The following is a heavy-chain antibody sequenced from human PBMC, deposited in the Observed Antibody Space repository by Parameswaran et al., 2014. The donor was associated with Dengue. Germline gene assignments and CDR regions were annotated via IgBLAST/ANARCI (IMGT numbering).Heavy chain of an antibody. CDR2: IDWDDDK. V-gene: IGHV2-70*18. Sequence: VRQAPGKALEWLALIDWDDDKYYSTSLKTRLTISKDTSKNQVVLTMTNMDPVDTATYYCARTTIAADRPFDYWGQGTLVTVSS. D-gene: IGHD6-13*01. CDR3: ARTTIAADRPFDY. J-gene: IGHJ4*02.